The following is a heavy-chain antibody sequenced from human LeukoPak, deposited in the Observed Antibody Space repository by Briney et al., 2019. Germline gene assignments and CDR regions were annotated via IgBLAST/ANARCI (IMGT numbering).Heavy chain of an antibody. Sequence: PGGSLRLSCAASGFTFRTYAMSWVRQAPGKGLEWVSVISGSGDYTHYADSVKGRFTISRDNAKNSLYLQMNSLRAEDTAVYYCAELGITMIGGVWGKGTTVTISS. CDR2: ISGSGDYT. CDR1: GFTFRTYA. J-gene: IGHJ6*04. CDR3: AELGITMIGGV. V-gene: IGHV3-23*01. D-gene: IGHD3-10*02.